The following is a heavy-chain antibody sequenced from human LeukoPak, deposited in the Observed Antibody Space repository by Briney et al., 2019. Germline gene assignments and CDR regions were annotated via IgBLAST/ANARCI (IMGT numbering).Heavy chain of an antibody. CDR2: IIPILGIA. V-gene: IGHV1-69*04. CDR3: ARDFCSSTSCYTLWWFDP. Sequence: ASVKVSCKASGGTFSSYAISWVRQAPGQGLEWMGRIIPILGIANYAQKFQGRVTITADKSTSTAYMELSSLRSEDTAVYYCARDFCSSTSCYTLWWFDPWGQGTLVTVSS. J-gene: IGHJ5*02. D-gene: IGHD2-2*02. CDR1: GGTFSSYA.